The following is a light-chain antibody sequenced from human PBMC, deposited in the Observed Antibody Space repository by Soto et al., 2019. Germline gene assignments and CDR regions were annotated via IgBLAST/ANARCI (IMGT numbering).Light chain of an antibody. CDR3: QQSDSTPQT. Sequence: DVQMTQSPSSLSGSVGDRVTITFLAGQSINSFLNWYQQKPGKAPKLLIHTTSSLQSGVPSRFSGSGSGTDFTLTISSLQPEDFATYYCQQSDSTPQTFGGGTKVDIK. CDR1: QSINSF. CDR2: TTS. J-gene: IGKJ4*01. V-gene: IGKV1-39*01.